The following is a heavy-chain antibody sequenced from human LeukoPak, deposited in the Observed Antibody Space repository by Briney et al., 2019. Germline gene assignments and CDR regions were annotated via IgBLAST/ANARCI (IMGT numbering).Heavy chain of an antibody. CDR3: ARDLQNYYDFWSGYSTSGWFDP. Sequence: PSETLSLTCTVSGGSISSHYWSWIRQPPGKGLEWIGYIYYSGSTNYNPSLKSRVTISVDTSKNQFSLKLSSVTAADTAVYYCARDLQNYYDFWSGYSTSGWFDPWGQGTLVTDSS. J-gene: IGHJ5*02. CDR1: GGSISSHY. V-gene: IGHV4-59*11. CDR2: IYYSGST. D-gene: IGHD3-3*01.